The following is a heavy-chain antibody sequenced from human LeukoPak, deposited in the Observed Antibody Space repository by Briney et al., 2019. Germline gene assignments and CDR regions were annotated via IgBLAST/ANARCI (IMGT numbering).Heavy chain of an antibody. J-gene: IGHJ4*02. CDR1: GGSISSGGYY. V-gene: IGHV4-31*03. Sequence: SETLSLTCTVSGGSISSGGYYWSWIRQRPGKGLEWLGYIYYSGSTYYNPSLKSRVTISVDTSKNQFSLKLSSVTAADTAVYYCARGTTVTTLPDYWGQGTLVTVSS. CDR2: IYYSGST. CDR3: ARGTTVTTLPDY. D-gene: IGHD4-17*01.